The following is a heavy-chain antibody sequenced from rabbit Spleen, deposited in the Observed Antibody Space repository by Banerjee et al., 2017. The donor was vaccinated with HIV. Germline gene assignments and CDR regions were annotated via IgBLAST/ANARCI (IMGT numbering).Heavy chain of an antibody. CDR1: GFSFSDRDV. CDR3: ARDLVAVIGWNFNL. D-gene: IGHD1-1*01. J-gene: IGHJ4*01. Sequence: QEQLEESGGGLVQPEGSLTLTCKASGFSFSDRDVMCWVRQAPGKGLQWIACINASTGKPVYATWASGRFTISRTSSTKVTLQMTSLTAADTATYFCARDLVAVIGWNFNLWGPGTLVTVS. V-gene: IGHV1S45*01. CDR2: INASTGKP.